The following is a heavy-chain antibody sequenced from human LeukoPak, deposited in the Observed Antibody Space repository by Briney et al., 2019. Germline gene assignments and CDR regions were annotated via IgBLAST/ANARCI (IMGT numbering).Heavy chain of an antibody. CDR3: ARQKIAASSAFDI. D-gene: IGHD6-13*01. Sequence: AGGSLRLSRAASGFTFSSYSMNWVRQAPGKGLEWVSYISSSSSTIYYADSVKGRFTISRDNAKNSLYLQMNSLRAEDTAVYYCARQKIAASSAFDIWGQGTMVTVSS. CDR2: ISSSSSTI. J-gene: IGHJ3*02. CDR1: GFTFSSYS. V-gene: IGHV3-48*01.